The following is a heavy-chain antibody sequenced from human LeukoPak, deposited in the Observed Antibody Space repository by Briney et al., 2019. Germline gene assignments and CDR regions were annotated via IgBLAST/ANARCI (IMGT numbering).Heavy chain of an antibody. D-gene: IGHD3-22*01. J-gene: IGHJ6*02. V-gene: IGHV3-11*01. Sequence: GGSLRLPCAASGFTFSDYYMSWIRQAPGKGLEWVSYISSSGSTIYYADSVKGRFTISRDNAKNSLYLQMNSLRAEDTAVYYCARHAYDYDSSGYYYGYYYGMDVWGQGTTVTVSS. CDR2: ISSSGSTI. CDR3: ARHAYDYDSSGYYYGYYYGMDV. CDR1: GFTFSDYY.